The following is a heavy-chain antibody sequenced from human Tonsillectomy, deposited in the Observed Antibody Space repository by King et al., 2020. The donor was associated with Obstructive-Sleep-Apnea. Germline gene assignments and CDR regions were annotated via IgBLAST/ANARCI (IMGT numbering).Heavy chain of an antibody. Sequence: VQLVESGGGLVQPGRSLRLSCAASGFTFDDYAMHWVRQAPGKGLEWVSGISFNSNNIGYADSVRGRFTISRDNAKNSLYLQMNSLTAEDTALYYCVKDNKFLRSYLDFWGQGTLVIVSS. CDR2: ISFNSNNI. CDR1: GFTFDDYA. CDR3: VKDNKFLRSYLDF. J-gene: IGHJ4*02. D-gene: IGHD5/OR15-5a*01. V-gene: IGHV3-9*01.